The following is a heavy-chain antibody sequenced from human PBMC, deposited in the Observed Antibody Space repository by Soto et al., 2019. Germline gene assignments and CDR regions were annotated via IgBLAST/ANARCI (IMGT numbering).Heavy chain of an antibody. Sequence: QVQLQESGPGLVRPSETLSLTCSVSGGSISDYQWNWIRQSPGKGLEWIGYIYYSGRTNYNPSLKSRVTISLDTSTKQFSLRLRSVTAADTAVCYCARMRGLGEISPYFAYWGQGTLVTVSS. CDR1: GGSISDYQ. CDR3: ARMRGLGEISPYFAY. CDR2: IYYSGRT. J-gene: IGHJ4*02. V-gene: IGHV4-59*01. D-gene: IGHD3-16*02.